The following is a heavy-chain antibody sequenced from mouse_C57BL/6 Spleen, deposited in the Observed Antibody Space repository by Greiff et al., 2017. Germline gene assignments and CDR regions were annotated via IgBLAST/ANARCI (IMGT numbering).Heavy chain of an antibody. CDR1: GFTFSSYG. D-gene: IGHD4-1*02. Sequence: EVKLVESGGDLVKPGGSLKLSCAASGFTFSSYGMSWVRQTPDKRLEWVATISSGGSYTYYPDSVKGRFTISRDNAKNTLYLQMSSLMSEDTAMYYCARHQLGRAMDYWGQGTSVTVSS. V-gene: IGHV5-6*01. J-gene: IGHJ4*01. CDR2: ISSGGSYT. CDR3: ARHQLGRAMDY.